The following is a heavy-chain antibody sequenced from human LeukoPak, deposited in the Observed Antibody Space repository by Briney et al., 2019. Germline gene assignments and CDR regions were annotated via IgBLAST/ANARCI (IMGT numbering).Heavy chain of an antibody. CDR2: ISDGGDST. J-gene: IGHJ4*02. CDR1: GFTFSSEG. V-gene: IGHV3-23*01. Sequence: PGGSLRLSCAASGFTFSSEGMAWLRQAPGKGLEWVSSISDGGDSTYYADSVKGRFTISRDPSKNTLYLQMSSLRAEDMAVYYCARQSVRGVTHLTRLGGYFDYWGQGTLVTVSS. D-gene: IGHD3-10*01. CDR3: ARQSVRGVTHLTRLGGYFDY.